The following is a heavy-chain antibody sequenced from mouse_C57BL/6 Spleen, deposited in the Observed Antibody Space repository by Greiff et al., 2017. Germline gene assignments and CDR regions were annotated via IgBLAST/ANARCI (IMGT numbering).Heavy chain of an antibody. J-gene: IGHJ2*01. CDR3: ARNGNYRYFDY. CDR2: INPSTGGT. V-gene: IGHV1-42*01. D-gene: IGHD2-1*01. CDR1: GYSFTGYY. Sequence: EVQLVESGPELVKPGASVKISCKASGYSFTGYYMNWVKQSPEKSLEWIGEINPSTGGTTYNQKFKAKATLTVDKSSSTAYMQLKSLTSEDSAVYYCARNGNYRYFDYWGQGTTLTVSS.